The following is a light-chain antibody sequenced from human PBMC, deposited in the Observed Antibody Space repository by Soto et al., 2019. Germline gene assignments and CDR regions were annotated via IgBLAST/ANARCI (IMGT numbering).Light chain of an antibody. J-gene: IGLJ2*01. V-gene: IGLV2-23*01. CDR2: EGS. Sequence: QSALTQPASVSGSPGQSITISCTGTSSDVGIYNLVSWYQQYPGKAPKLMIYEGSKRPSGVSNRFSASKSGNTASLTISGLQAEDEADYYCCSYAGTYTVVFGGGTKLTVL. CDR3: CSYAGTYTVV. CDR1: SSDVGIYNL.